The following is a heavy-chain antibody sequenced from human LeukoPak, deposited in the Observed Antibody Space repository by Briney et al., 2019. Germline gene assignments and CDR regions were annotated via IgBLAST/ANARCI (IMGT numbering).Heavy chain of an antibody. V-gene: IGHV4-59*01. J-gene: IGHJ6*03. D-gene: IGHD3-10*01. CDR3: ARTTMVRGTYCMDV. CDR2: IYYSGST. CDR1: GGSISSYY. Sequence: SETLSLTCTVSGGSISSYYWSWIRQPPGKGLEWIGYIYYSGSTSYNPSLKSRVTISVDTSKNQFSLKLSSVTAADTAVYYCARTTMVRGTYCMDVWGKGTTVTISS.